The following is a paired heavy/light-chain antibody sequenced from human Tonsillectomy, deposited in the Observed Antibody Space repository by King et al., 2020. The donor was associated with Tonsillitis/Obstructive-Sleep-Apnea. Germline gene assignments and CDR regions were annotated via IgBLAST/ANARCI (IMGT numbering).Heavy chain of an antibody. CDR1: GYTFTGYY. CDR3: ARDVGDCRGGICYTYWHFDL. Sequence: QAQLVQSGAEVKKPGASVKVSCQASGYTFTGYYFHWVRQAPGQGLEWMGRMNPNTGGTTYAQKFQGRVTLTRDTSIFTAYMELSSLRSDDTAVYYCARDVGDCRGGICYTYWHFDLWGRGTLVTVSS. CDR2: MNPNTGGT. V-gene: IGHV1-2*06. D-gene: IGHD2-15*01. J-gene: IGHJ2*01.
Light chain of an antibody. J-gene: IGLJ2*01. CDR3: FSYAGGTTLV. CDR1: SSDVGSYNL. Sequence: QSALTQPASVSGSPGQSITISCTGTSSDVGSYNLVSWYQQHPGKAPKLMIYEVSKRPSGVSNRFSGSKSGNTASLTISGLQAEDEADYYCFSYAGGTTLVFGGGTKVTV. V-gene: IGLV2-23*02. CDR2: EVS.